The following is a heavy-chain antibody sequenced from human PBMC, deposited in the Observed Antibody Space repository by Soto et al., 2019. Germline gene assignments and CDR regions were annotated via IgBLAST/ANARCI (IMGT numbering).Heavy chain of an antibody. D-gene: IGHD3-10*01. CDR2: VHHSWGS. CDR3: ARQGFGPLHGLVDV. Sequence: QVQLQESGPGLVKPSETLSLSCTVSGGSINSYYWSWIRQSPGKRMEWIGYVHHSWGSSYNPSLQSRVAISLDPSKSHFSLKVTSVTATATAVYYCARQGFGPLHGLVDVWGQGTTVTVSS. J-gene: IGHJ6*02. V-gene: IGHV4-59*08. CDR1: GGSINSYY.